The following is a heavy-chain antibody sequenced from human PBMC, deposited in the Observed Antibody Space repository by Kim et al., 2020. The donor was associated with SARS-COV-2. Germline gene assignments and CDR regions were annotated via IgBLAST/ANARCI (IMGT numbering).Heavy chain of an antibody. Sequence: TPSIKSRAPISVDTSKNRFAQKLTSVTAADTALYYCARLTGTTSYYFDYWGQGTLVTVSS. D-gene: IGHD1-7*01. J-gene: IGHJ4*02. V-gene: IGHV4-59*01. CDR3: ARLTGTTSYYFDY.